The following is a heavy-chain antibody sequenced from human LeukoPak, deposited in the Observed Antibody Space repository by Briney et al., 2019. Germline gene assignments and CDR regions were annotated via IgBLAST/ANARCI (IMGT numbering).Heavy chain of an antibody. CDR3: AKAQYFHSDGYYCDDYYFDY. D-gene: IGHD3-22*01. V-gene: IGHV3-23*01. CDR2: INHSGRSK. CDR1: GFTFSSYS. Sequence: GGSLRLSCAASGFTFSSYSMNWVRQAPGKGLEWVADINHSGRSKYHADSVKGRFTISRDNSKNTLYLLMNSLTAENTAVYYCAKAQYFHSDGYYCDDYYFDYWGQGTLVTVSS. J-gene: IGHJ4*02.